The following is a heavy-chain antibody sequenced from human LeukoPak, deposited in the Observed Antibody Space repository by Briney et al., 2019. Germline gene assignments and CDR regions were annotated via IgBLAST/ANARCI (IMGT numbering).Heavy chain of an antibody. V-gene: IGHV1-18*01. CDR1: GYTFTSYG. J-gene: IGHJ6*02. CDR3: ARGGDRTPRYGMDV. D-gene: IGHD4-17*01. CDR2: ISAYNGNT. Sequence: ASVKVSCKASGYTFTSYGISWVRRAPGQRLEWMGWISAYNGNTNYAQKLQGRVTMTTDTSTSTAYMELRSLRSDDTAVYYCARGGDRTPRYGMDVWGQGTTVTVSS.